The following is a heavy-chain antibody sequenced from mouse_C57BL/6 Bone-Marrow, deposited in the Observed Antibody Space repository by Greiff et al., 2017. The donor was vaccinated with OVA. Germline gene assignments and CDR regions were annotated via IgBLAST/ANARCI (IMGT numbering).Heavy chain of an antibody. V-gene: IGHV1-26*01. CDR2: INPNNGGT. CDR1: GYTFTDYY. J-gene: IGHJ2*01. CDR3: ARLRHLYANFDY. Sequence: VQLQQSGPELVKPGASVKISCKASGYTFTDYYMNWVKQSHGKSLEWIGDINPNNGGTSYNQKFKGKATLTVDKSSSTAYMELRSLTSEDSAVYYCARLRHLYANFDYWGQGTTLTVSS. D-gene: IGHD2-14*01.